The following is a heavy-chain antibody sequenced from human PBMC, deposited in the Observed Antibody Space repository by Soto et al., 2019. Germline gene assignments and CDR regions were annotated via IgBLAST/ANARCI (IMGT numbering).Heavy chain of an antibody. CDR3: TSDTLGLRDT. D-gene: IGHD1-26*01. CDR1: GFPFSHYW. Sequence: MQMVESGGGSVQPGGSLRLSCAASGFPFSHYWMHWVRQTPGKGLVWVSRINPAGTITNYADSVEGRFTISRDNADSALFLQMNILSAEDTAIFFCTSDTLGLRDTWGQGTLVTVSS. J-gene: IGHJ5*02. V-gene: IGHV3-74*01. CDR2: INPAGTIT.